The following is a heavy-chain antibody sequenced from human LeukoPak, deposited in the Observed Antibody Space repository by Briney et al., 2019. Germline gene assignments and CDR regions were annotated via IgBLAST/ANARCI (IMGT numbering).Heavy chain of an antibody. Sequence: GGSLRLSCAASGFTFSDYYMSWIRQAPGKGLEWVSHITSSGSTIYYADSVKGRFTISRDNAKNSLYLQMNSLRAEDTAVYYCAREYGAPYNWFDPWGQGTLVTASS. D-gene: IGHD4-17*01. CDR2: ITSSGSTI. J-gene: IGHJ5*02. CDR3: AREYGAPYNWFDP. CDR1: GFTFSDYY. V-gene: IGHV3-11*01.